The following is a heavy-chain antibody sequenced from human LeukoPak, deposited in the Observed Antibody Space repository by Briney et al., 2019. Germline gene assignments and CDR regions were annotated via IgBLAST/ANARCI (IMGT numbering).Heavy chain of an antibody. Sequence: GGSLRLSCAASGFTFSDYYMSWIRQAPGKGLEWVSYISSSGSTIYCADSVKGRFTISRDNAKNSLYLQMNSLRAEDTAVYYCARGGSVLRYFDSSRTMDYWGQGTLVTVSS. J-gene: IGHJ4*02. D-gene: IGHD3-9*01. V-gene: IGHV3-11*01. CDR2: ISSSGSTI. CDR3: ARGGSVLRYFDSSRTMDY. CDR1: GFTFSDYY.